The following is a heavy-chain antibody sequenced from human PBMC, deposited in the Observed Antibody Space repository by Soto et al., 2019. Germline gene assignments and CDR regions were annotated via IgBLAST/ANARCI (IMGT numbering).Heavy chain of an antibody. CDR2: ISAYNGNT. CDR1: GYTFTSYG. V-gene: IGHV1-18*01. Sequence: ASVKVSCKASGYTFTSYGISWVRQAPGQGLEWMGWISAYNGNTNYAQKLQGRVTMTTDTSTSTAYMELRSLRSDDTAVYYCARDHCSSTSCHMDVWGKGTTVTVSS. CDR3: ARDHCSSTSCHMDV. D-gene: IGHD2-2*01. J-gene: IGHJ6*03.